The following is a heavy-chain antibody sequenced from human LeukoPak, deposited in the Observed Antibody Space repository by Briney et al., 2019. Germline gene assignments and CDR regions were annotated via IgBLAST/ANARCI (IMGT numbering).Heavy chain of an antibody. J-gene: IGHJ4*02. CDR2: ISYDGSNK. CDR1: GFTFSSFA. V-gene: IGHV3-30*04. D-gene: IGHD3-10*01. CDR3: AKDRITMVRGVPGLDY. Sequence: GGSLRLSCAASGFTFSSFAMHWVRQAPGKGLEWVAVISYDGSNKYYADSVKGRFTISRDNSKNTLYLQMNSLRAEDTAVYYCAKDRITMVRGVPGLDYWGQGTLVTVSS.